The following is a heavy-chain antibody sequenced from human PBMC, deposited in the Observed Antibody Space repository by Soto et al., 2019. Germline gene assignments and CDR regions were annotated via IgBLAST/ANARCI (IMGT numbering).Heavy chain of an antibody. CDR3: ATTFLAYCGGDCYSPFYYGMDV. CDR2: IYPGDSDT. J-gene: IGHJ6*02. V-gene: IGHV5-51*01. D-gene: IGHD2-21*02. CDR1: GYSFTSYW. Sequence: GESLKISCKGSGYSFTSYWIGWVRQMPGKGLEWMGIIYPGDSDTSYSPSFQGQVTISADKSISTAYLQWSSLKASDTAMYYCATTFLAYCGGDCYSPFYYGMDVWGQGTTVTVSS.